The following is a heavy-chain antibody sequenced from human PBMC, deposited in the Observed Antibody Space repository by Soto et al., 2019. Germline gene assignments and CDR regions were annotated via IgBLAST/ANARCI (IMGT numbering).Heavy chain of an antibody. CDR2: MSYDGSNT. CDR1: GFTFSTYG. V-gene: IGHV3-30*18. Sequence: QVQLVESGGGVVQPGRSLRLSCAASGFTFSTYGMHWVRQAPGKGLEWVTVMSYDGSNTYSADSVKGRFTISRDNSKNTLYLQMNSLRAEDTAVYYCAKDRNFDWLLGGPGSYFGYWGQGTLVAVSS. J-gene: IGHJ4*02. CDR3: AKDRNFDWLLGGPGSYFGY. D-gene: IGHD3-9*01.